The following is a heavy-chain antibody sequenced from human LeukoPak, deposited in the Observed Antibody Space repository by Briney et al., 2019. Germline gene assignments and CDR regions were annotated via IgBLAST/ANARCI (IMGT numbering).Heavy chain of an antibody. J-gene: IGHJ3*02. CDR1: GGSFSGYY. D-gene: IGHD5-18*01. Sequence: SETLSLTCAVYGGSFSGYYWSWIRQPPGKGLEWIGEINHSGSTNYNPSLKSRVTISVDTSKNQFSLKLSSVTAADTAVYYCARAPYSYGFIDAFDIWGQGTMVTVSS. CDR2: INHSGST. V-gene: IGHV4-34*01. CDR3: ARAPYSYGFIDAFDI.